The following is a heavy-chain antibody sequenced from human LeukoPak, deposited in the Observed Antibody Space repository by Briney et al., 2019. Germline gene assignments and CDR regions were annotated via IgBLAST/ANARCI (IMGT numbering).Heavy chain of an antibody. CDR1: GYTFTSYY. D-gene: IGHD5-18*01. CDR2: INPSGGST. V-gene: IGHV1-46*01. J-gene: IGHJ4*02. CDR3: ARVPSRGYSYGSIDY. Sequence: ASVKVSCKASGYTFTSYYMHWVRQAPGQGLEWMGIINPSGGSTSYAQKFQGRVTMTRDTSTSTVYMELSSLRSEDTAVYYCARVPSRGYSYGSIDYWGQGTLVTVSS.